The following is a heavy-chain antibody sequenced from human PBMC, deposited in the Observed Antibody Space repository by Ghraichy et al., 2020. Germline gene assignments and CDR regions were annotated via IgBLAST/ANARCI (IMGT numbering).Heavy chain of an antibody. CDR3: ARDRSSPYDGMDV. V-gene: IGHV3-48*02. CDR2: ISSGGSTQ. CDR1: GFPFNRHD. J-gene: IGHJ6*02. Sequence: GGSLRLSCAGSGFPFNRHDMVWVRQAPGKGLEWVSYISSGGSTQFYADSVKGRFTISRDNAKNSVYLQMNSLRDDDTALYYCARDRSSPYDGMDVWGQGTTVTVSS.